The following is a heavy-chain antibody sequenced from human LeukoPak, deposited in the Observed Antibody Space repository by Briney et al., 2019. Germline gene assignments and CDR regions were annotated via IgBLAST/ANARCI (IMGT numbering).Heavy chain of an antibody. CDR2: MNLNSGNT. J-gene: IGHJ5*02. CDR1: GYTFTSYD. V-gene: IGHV1-8*01. CDR3: ARGEAGLLWFGELWYGNWFDP. D-gene: IGHD3-10*01. Sequence: ASVKVSCTASGYTFTSYDINWVRQATGQGLEWMGWMNLNSGNTGYAQKFQGRVTMTRNTSISTAYMELSSLRSEDTAVYYCARGEAGLLWFGELWYGNWFDPWGQGTLVTVSS.